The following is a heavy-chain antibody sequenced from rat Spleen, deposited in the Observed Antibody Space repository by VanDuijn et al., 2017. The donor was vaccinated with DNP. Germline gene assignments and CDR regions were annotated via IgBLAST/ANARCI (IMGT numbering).Heavy chain of an antibody. J-gene: IGHJ4*01. CDR3: ARQPPNAGYHPYAMDP. CDR1: GFSLTSYN. Sequence: QVQLKESGPGLVQPSQTLSLTCTVGGFSLTSYNIHWIRQPPGKGLEWMGVIWHSGGTRYNSALKSRVSISKDTTKSQVFLKMNSLQTEDTATDYCARQPPNAGYHPYAMDPWGQGTSVTVSS. V-gene: IGHV2-41*01. D-gene: IGHD4-3*01. CDR2: IWHSGGT.